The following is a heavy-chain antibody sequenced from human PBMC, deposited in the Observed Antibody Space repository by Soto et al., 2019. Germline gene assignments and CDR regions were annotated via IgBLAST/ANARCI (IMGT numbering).Heavy chain of an antibody. Sequence: QVQLVQSGAEVKKPGSSVKVSCKASGGTFSSYAISWVRQAPGQGLEWMGGIIPIFGTANYAQKFQGKVTITADESTSTAYMELSSLRSEDKAVYYCAKGGLRLLEWSYGMDVWGQGTTVTVSS. V-gene: IGHV1-69*12. CDR3: AKGGLRLLEWSYGMDV. CDR2: IIPIFGTA. CDR1: GGTFSSYA. D-gene: IGHD3-3*01. J-gene: IGHJ6*02.